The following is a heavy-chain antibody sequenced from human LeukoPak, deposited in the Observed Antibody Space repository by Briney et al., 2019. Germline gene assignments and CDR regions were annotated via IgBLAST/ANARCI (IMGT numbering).Heavy chain of an antibody. CDR3: AKDLEYVDIVGNFDY. J-gene: IGHJ4*02. V-gene: IGHV3-23*01. CDR2: ISGSGGST. CDR1: GFTFSSYA. D-gene: IGHD5-12*01. Sequence: GGSLRLSCAASGFTFSSYAMSWVRQAPGKGLEWVSAISGSGGSTYYADSVKGRFTISRDNSKNTLYLQMNSLRAEDTAVYYCAKDLEYVDIVGNFDYWGQGTLVTVSS.